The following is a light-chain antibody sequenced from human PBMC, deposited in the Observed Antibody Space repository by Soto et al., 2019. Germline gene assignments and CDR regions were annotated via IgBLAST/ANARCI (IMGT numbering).Light chain of an antibody. CDR3: SSYTSSSILV. J-gene: IGLJ1*01. V-gene: IGLV2-14*01. CDR2: EVS. CDR1: SSDVGGYNY. Sequence: QSALTQPASVSGSPGQSITISCTGTSSDVGGYNYVSWYQQHPGKAPKLMIYEVSNRPSGFSNRFSCSNSGNTASLTISGLQAEDEADYYCSSYTSSSILVFGTGTKLTVL.